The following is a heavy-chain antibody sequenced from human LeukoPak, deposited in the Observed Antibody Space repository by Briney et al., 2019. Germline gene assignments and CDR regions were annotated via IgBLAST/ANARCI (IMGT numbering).Heavy chain of an antibody. Sequence: PGGSLRLSCAASGFTFANSAMNWARQAPGKGLEWVSGISDSGVSTWYADSVKGRFTISRDNSKNTLYLQMNSLRAEDTAVYYCTRQIGYCSSTSCDDAFDIWGQGTMVTVSS. J-gene: IGHJ3*02. CDR3: TRQIGYCSSTSCDDAFDI. CDR2: ISDSGVST. D-gene: IGHD2-2*01. CDR1: GFTFANSA. V-gene: IGHV3-23*01.